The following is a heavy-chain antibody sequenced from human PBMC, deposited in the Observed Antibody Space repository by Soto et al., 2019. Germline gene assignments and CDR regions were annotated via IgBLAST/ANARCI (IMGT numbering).Heavy chain of an antibody. CDR1: GYTFTSYA. V-gene: IGHV1-3*01. CDR3: ARGRITMVRGPGTFGI. D-gene: IGHD3-10*01. CDR2: INAGNGNT. Sequence: ASVKVSCKASGYTFTSYAMHWVRQAPGQRLEWMGWINAGNGNTKYSQKFQGRVTITRDTSASTAYLELSSLRSEDTAVYYCARGRITMVRGPGTFGIWGQGTMVTVS. J-gene: IGHJ3*02.